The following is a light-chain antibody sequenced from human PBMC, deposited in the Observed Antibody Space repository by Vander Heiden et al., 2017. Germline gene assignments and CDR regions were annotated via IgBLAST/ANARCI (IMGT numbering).Light chain of an antibody. CDR1: QSISNY. J-gene: IGKJ2*01. V-gene: IGKV1-39*01. CDR3: QQSYGTATT. CDR2: AAA. Sequence: LQLTQSPSSLSASVGDRVTITCRASQSISNYLNWYQQKPGKAPKLLIYAAASLQSGVPSRFSGSGSGTDFTLTISRLQPEDFATYYCQQSYGTATTFGHGTKMEI.